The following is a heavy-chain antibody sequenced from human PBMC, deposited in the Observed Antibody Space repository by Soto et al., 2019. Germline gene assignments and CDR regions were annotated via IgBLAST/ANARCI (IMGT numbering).Heavy chain of an antibody. J-gene: IGHJ4*02. CDR1: GFTFSNYA. CDR2: LGGSGGST. CDR3: ARERRGINCDGGTCYSPDY. V-gene: IGHV3-23*01. D-gene: IGHD2-15*01. Sequence: EVQLLESGGGLVQAGESLRLSCAASGFTFSNYAMIWVRQAPGKGLEWDSVLGGSGGSTYYADSVKGRFTISRDNSQKKLYIEVRSLRAEETAVYYCARERRGINCDGGTCYSPDYWGPGTLVTVSS.